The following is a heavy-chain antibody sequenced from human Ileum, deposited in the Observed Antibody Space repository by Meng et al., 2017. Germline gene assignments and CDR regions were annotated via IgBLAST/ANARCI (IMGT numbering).Heavy chain of an antibody. D-gene: IGHD2/OR15-2a*01. Sequence: GESLKISCAASGFSFSSYEMNWVRQAPGKGLEWVSYISSSGDTIYYTDSVKGRFTISRDNAKNSLYLQMNSLRAEDTALYYCTRSAKLLLFGGQGTLVTGAS. CDR1: GFSFSSYE. J-gene: IGHJ4*02. V-gene: IGHV3-48*03. CDR2: ISSSGDTI. CDR3: TRSAKLLLF.